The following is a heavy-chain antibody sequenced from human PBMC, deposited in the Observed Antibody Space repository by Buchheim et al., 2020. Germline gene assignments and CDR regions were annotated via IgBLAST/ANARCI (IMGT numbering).Heavy chain of an antibody. CDR2: VSNDGLST. CDR3: ARGIAVDRPLLDY. J-gene: IGHJ4*02. D-gene: IGHD2-15*01. Sequence: EVQLVESGGGLVRPGGSLRLSCAASGFTVSSHWMHWVRQAPGKGLVWVSRVSNDGLSTNYADFVEGRFTISRDSAKNTVYLQMNSLRAEDTALYYCARGIAVDRPLLDYWGQGTL. V-gene: IGHV3-74*01. CDR1: GFTVSSHW.